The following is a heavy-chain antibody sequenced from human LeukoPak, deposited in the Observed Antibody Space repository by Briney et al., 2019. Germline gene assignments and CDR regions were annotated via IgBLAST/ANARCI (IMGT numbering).Heavy chain of an antibody. CDR3: ARGGSAIFGVVIIGLDY. J-gene: IGHJ4*02. V-gene: IGHV4-39*07. CDR2: IYYSGST. D-gene: IGHD3-3*01. Sequence: SETLSLTCTVSGGSISSSSYYWGWIRQPPGKGLEWIGSIYYSGSTYHNPSLKSRVTISVDTSKNQFSLKLSSVTAADTAVYYCARGGSAIFGVVIIGLDYWGQGTLVTVSS. CDR1: GGSISSSSYY.